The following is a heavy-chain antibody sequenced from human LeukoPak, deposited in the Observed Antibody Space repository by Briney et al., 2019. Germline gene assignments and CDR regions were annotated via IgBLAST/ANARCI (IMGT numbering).Heavy chain of an antibody. D-gene: IGHD3-10*01. Sequence: SETLSLTCTVSGGSISSSSYYWGWIRQPAGKGLEWIGRIYTSGSTNYNPSLKSRVTMSVDTSKNQFSLKLSSVTAADTAVYYCARNSGSYYNGAFYYYYYMDVWGKGTTVTISS. V-gene: IGHV4-61*02. J-gene: IGHJ6*03. CDR2: IYTSGST. CDR1: GGSISSSSYY. CDR3: ARNSGSYYNGAFYYYYYMDV.